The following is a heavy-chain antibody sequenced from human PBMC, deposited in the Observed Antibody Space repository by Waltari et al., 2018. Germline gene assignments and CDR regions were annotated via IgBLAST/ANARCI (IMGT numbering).Heavy chain of an antibody. V-gene: IGHV1-2*02. CDR1: GYTFTGSY. Sequence: QVQLVQSGAEVKKPGASVKVSCKASGYTFTGSYMHWVRRAPGQGLEWMGWINPNSGGTNYAQKFQGRVTMTRDTSISTAYMELSRLRSDDTAVYYCARSYYDFWSGETYYFDYWGQGTLVTVSS. J-gene: IGHJ4*02. CDR2: INPNSGGT. CDR3: ARSYYDFWSGETYYFDY. D-gene: IGHD3-3*01.